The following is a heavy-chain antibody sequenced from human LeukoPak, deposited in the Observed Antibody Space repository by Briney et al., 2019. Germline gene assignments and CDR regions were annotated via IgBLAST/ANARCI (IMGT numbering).Heavy chain of an antibody. CDR3: AKTRGGYANFDY. D-gene: IGHD5-12*01. CDR2: ISGSGGST. V-gene: IGHV3-23*01. CDR1: GFTLRSYD. J-gene: IGHJ4*02. Sequence: GGSLRLSCAASGFTLRSYDMSWVRQAPGKGLEWVSAISGSGGSTYYADSVKGRFTISRDNSKNTLYLQMNSLRAEDTAVYYCAKTRGGYANFDYWGQGTLVTVSS.